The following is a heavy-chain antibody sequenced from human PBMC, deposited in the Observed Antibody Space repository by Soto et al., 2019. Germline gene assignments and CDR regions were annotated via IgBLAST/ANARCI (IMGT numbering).Heavy chain of an antibody. CDR3: ARFYGSGRPNTARYYYYGMDV. CDR1: GGSISSYY. J-gene: IGHJ6*02. Sequence: SETLSLTCTVSGGSISSYYWSWIRQPPGKGLEWIGYIYYSGSTNYNPSLKSRVTISVDTSKNQFSLKLSSVTAADTAVYYCARFYGSGRPNTARYYYYGMDVWGQGTTVT. CDR2: IYYSGST. D-gene: IGHD3-10*01. V-gene: IGHV4-59*08.